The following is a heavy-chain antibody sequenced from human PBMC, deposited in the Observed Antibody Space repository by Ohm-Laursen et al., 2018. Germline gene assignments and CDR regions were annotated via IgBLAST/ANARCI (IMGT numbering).Heavy chain of an antibody. CDR2: VSGSGDST. CDR3: AKSTREYSGLFDY. Sequence: SLRLSCAASGFTFRGYAMSWVRQAPGKGLEWVSSVSGSGDSTYYADSVKGRFTISRDNSKNTVYLQMNSLRAEDTALYYCAKSTREYSGLFDYWGQGTLVTASS. CDR1: GFTFRGYA. D-gene: IGHD5-12*01. J-gene: IGHJ4*02. V-gene: IGHV3-23*01.